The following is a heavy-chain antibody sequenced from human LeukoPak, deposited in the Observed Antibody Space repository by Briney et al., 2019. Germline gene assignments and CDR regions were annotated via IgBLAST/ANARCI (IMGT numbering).Heavy chain of an antibody. CDR3: ARDGNDRDLWYYYMDV. J-gene: IGHJ6*03. D-gene: IGHD3-22*01. CDR1: GYTFTGYY. V-gene: IGHV1-2*02. Sequence: GASVKVSCKASGYTFTGYYMHWVRQAPGQGLEWMGWINPNSGGTNYAQKFQGRVTMTRDTSISTAYMELSRLRSDDTAVYYCARDGNDRDLWYYYMDVWGKGTTVTISS. CDR2: INPNSGGT.